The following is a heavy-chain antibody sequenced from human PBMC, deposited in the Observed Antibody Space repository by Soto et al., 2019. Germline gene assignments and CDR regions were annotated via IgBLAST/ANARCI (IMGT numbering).Heavy chain of an antibody. Sequence: GGALRLSCAASGFTFSSYTMNWVRQALGKGLEWVSSISTSSNYIYYADSVKGRFTISRDKAKNSMYLQMNSLRAEDTAVYYCARDSRRDSYAFDYWGQGTLVTVSS. J-gene: IGHJ4*02. CDR1: GFTFSSYT. CDR3: ARDSRRDSYAFDY. CDR2: ISTSSNYI. D-gene: IGHD3-16*01. V-gene: IGHV3-21*01.